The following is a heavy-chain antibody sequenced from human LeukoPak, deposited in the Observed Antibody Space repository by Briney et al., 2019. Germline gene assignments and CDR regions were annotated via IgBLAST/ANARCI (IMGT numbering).Heavy chain of an antibody. CDR1: GGSISSSSYY. CDR3: ARTGYGRDYYGMDV. D-gene: IGHD1-26*01. CDR2: IYYSGST. Sequence: SETLSLTCTVSGGSISSSSYYWGWIRQPPGKGLEWIGSIYYSGSTYYNPSLKSRVTISVDTSKNQFSLRVTSVTAADTAVYYCARTGYGRDYYGMDVWGQGTTVTVSS. J-gene: IGHJ6*02. V-gene: IGHV4-39*07.